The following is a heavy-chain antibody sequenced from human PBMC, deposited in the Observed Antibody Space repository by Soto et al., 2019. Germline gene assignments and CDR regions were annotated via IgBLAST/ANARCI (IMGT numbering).Heavy chain of an antibody. CDR2: INGGGSTT. J-gene: IGHJ5*02. CDR3: AKDADYSNYGWFDP. Sequence: GGSLRLSCAASGFIFRSNAMSWVRQAPGKGLEWVSGINGGGSTTDYADSVKGRFTISRDNSKNTLFLHMDRLRADDTAVYYCAKDADYSNYGWFDPWGQGTLVTVSS. CDR1: GFIFRSNA. D-gene: IGHD4-4*01. V-gene: IGHV3-23*01.